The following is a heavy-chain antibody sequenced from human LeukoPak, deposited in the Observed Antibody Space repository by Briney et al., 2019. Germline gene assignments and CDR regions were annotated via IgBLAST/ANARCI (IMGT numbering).Heavy chain of an antibody. Sequence: ETSETLSLTCTVSGYSISSGYDWGWIRQPPGKGLEWIGSIYHSGSTYYNPSLKSRVTISVDTSKNQFSLKLSSVTAADTAVYYCARGYCSSTSCLDWGQGTLVTVSS. CDR2: IYHSGST. CDR3: ARGYCSSTSCLD. D-gene: IGHD2-2*01. CDR1: GYSISSGYD. J-gene: IGHJ4*02. V-gene: IGHV4-38-2*02.